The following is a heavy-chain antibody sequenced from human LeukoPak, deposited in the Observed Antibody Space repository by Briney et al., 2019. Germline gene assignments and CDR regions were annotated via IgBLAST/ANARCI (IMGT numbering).Heavy chain of an antibody. CDR2: INPNIGGT. D-gene: IGHD4-17*01. CDR3: ARGPGGDYGEDWFDP. Sequence: ASVKVSCKASGYTFTDYYMHWVRQAPGQGLQWMGWINPNIGGTNYAPMFQGRVTMTRDTSISTTYMELSRLTSDDTAVYYCARGPGGDYGEDWFDPWGQGTLVTVSS. J-gene: IGHJ5*02. CDR1: GYTFTDYY. V-gene: IGHV1-2*02.